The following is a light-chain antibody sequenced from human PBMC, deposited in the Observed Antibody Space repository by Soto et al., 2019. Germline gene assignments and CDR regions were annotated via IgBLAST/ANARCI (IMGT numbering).Light chain of an antibody. CDR3: QQYNNSTQT. CDR2: DAS. Sequence: EIVLTQSPATLSLSPGERSTLSCRASQSVRSYLAWYQQTPGQAPRLLIYDASNRATGIPARFSGSGAGTECTLTISSLQSEDFAVYYCQQYNNSTQTFGQGTKVDIK. J-gene: IGKJ1*01. CDR1: QSVRSY. V-gene: IGKV3-11*01.